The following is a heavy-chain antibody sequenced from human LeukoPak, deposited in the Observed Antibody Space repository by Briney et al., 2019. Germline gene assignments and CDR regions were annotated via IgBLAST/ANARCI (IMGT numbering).Heavy chain of an antibody. D-gene: IGHD5-18*01. Sequence: ASVKVSCTISGSSLSELSLYWVRQAPGKGLEWMGGFDVIDSETFYAQKFQGRVTMTEDSSTDTAYMKMRSLTSDDTALYYCAAGRPYSLLDYWGQGTLVTVSP. J-gene: IGHJ4*02. CDR3: AAGRPYSLLDY. CDR1: GSSLSELS. CDR2: FDVIDSET. V-gene: IGHV1-24*01.